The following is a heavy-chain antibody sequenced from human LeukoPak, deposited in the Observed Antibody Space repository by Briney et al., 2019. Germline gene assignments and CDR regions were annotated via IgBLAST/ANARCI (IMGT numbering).Heavy chain of an antibody. D-gene: IGHD5-12*01. Sequence: SETLSLTCTVSGGSISSSSYYWGWIRQPPGKGLEWIGSIYYSGSTYYNPSLKSRVTISVDTSKNQFSLKLSSVTAADTAVYYCARDPPSGFRQFDYWGQGTLVTVSS. V-gene: IGHV4-39*07. CDR1: GGSISSSSYY. J-gene: IGHJ4*02. CDR3: ARDPPSGFRQFDY. CDR2: IYYSGST.